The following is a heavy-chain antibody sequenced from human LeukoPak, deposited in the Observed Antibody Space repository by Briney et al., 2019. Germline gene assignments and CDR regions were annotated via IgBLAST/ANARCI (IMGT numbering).Heavy chain of an antibody. Sequence: SQTLSLTCAISGDSVSSNSATWNWIRQSPSRGLEWLGRTYCKSKWQSDYAVSVKSRIILNPDTSKNQFSLQLNSVTPEDTAVYFCARGLDTAIAYWGQGTLVTVSS. CDR2: TYCKSKWQS. CDR1: GDSVSSNSAT. V-gene: IGHV6-1*01. CDR3: ARGLDTAIAY. D-gene: IGHD5-18*01. J-gene: IGHJ4*02.